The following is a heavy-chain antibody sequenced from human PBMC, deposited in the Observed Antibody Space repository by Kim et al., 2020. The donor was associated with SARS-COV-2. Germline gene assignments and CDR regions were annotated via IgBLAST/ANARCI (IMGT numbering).Heavy chain of an antibody. Sequence: SVKVSCKASGDTFSNYTIRWVRQAPGQGLEWMGWIIPILGIANYAQKFQGRVTITADTSTSTAYMELSSLRSEDTAVYYCARKYEVACSDGSCYRRYHDGMEGWGQGTTVTVSS. CDR3: ARKYEVACSDGSCYRRYHDGMEG. J-gene: IGHJ6*02. V-gene: IGHV1-69*02. D-gene: IGHD2-15*01. CDR1: GDTFSNYT. CDR2: IIPILGIA.